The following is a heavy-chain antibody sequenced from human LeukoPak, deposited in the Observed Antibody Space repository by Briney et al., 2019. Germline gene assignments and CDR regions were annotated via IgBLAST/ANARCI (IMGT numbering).Heavy chain of an antibody. Sequence: SETLSLTCAVYGGSFSGYYWSWIRQPPGKGLEWIGEINHSGSTNYNPSLKSRVTISVDTSKNQFSLKLSSVTAADTAVYYCARDSSGWGPFDYWGQGTLVTVSS. CDR3: ARDSSGWGPFDY. V-gene: IGHV4-34*01. J-gene: IGHJ4*02. D-gene: IGHD6-19*01. CDR2: INHSGST. CDR1: GGSFSGYY.